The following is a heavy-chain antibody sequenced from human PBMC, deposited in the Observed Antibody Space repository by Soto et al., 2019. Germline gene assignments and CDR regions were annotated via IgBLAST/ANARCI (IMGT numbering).Heavy chain of an antibody. J-gene: IGHJ4*02. CDR1: GFTFSSYA. D-gene: IGHD6-19*01. V-gene: IGHV3-23*01. CDR3: AKADTWDSSGWYHFDY. Sequence: EVQLLESGGGLVQPGGSLRLSCAASGFTFSSYAMSWVRQAPGKGLEWVSAISGSGGSTYYADSVKGRFTISRDNSKNTLYLQMNSLRAEDTAVYYCAKADTWDSSGWYHFDYWGQGTLVTVSS. CDR2: ISGSGGST.